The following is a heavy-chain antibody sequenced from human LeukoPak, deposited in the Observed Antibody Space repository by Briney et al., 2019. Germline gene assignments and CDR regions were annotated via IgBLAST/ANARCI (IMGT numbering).Heavy chain of an antibody. V-gene: IGHV1-2*02. J-gene: IGHJ5*02. CDR2: IHPGSGVT. CDR1: GYTFTGYY. Sequence: GASVKVSCKASGYTFTGYYMHWVRQAPGQGLEWMGWIHPGSGVTVYAQNFQGRVTITRDTSISTAYMDLTSLKSDDTAVYYCAGYGSGYNWLDPWGQGTLVTVSS. CDR3: AGYGSGYNWLDP. D-gene: IGHD3-10*01.